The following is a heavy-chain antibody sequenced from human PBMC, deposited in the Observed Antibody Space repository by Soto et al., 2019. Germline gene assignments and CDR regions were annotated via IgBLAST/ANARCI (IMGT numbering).Heavy chain of an antibody. CDR1: GFTFSSYG. CDR2: ISYDGSNK. V-gene: IGHV3-30*18. CDR3: EKVDEEVWERVYNWNYFGRNDAFDI. Sequence: QVQLVESGGGVVQPGRSLRLCCAASGFTFSSYGMHWVRQAPGKGLEWVAVISYDGSNKYYADSVKGRFTISRDNSKNTMYLQMNSLRAEDTAVYYCEKVDEEVWERVYNWNYFGRNDAFDISGQGTMVTVSS. D-gene: IGHD1-7*01. J-gene: IGHJ3*02.